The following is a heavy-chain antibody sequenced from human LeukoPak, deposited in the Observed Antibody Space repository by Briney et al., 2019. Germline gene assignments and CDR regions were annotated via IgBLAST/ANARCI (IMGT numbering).Heavy chain of an antibody. J-gene: IGHJ4*02. V-gene: IGHV3-7*01. CDR3: ARTYGDYDQGDY. CDR1: GFRFNVYW. Sequence: GGSLRLSCAASGFRFNVYWMSWVRQAPGKGLEWVANIKPDGSEKYYVDSVKGRFTISRDNSKNSLYLQMNSLRAEDTAVYYCARTYGDYDQGDYWGQGTLVTVSS. D-gene: IGHD4-17*01. CDR2: IKPDGSEK.